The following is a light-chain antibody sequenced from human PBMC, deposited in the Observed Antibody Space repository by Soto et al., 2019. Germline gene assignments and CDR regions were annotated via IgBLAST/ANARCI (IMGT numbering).Light chain of an antibody. CDR1: SSDFGGYNS. V-gene: IGLV2-14*01. CDR3: SSYTSSSTEVV. CDR2: DVS. J-gene: IGLJ2*01. Sequence: QSVLTQPASVSGSPGQSITISCTGTSSDFGGYNSVSWYQQHPGKAPKLMISDVSNRPSGVSNRFAGSKSGNTASLTISGLQAEDEADYYCSSYTSSSTEVVFGGGTQLTVL.